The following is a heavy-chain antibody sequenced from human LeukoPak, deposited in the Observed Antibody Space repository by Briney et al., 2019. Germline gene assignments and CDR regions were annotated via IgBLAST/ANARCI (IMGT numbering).Heavy chain of an antibody. CDR3: ARASLTEYFYYYYMDV. V-gene: IGHV3-30*01. CDR2: ISNVEKKK. J-gene: IGHJ6*03. Sequence: PGRSLSLSCVASGFTFSIFPMHWVRQAPGKGLEWVAVISNVEKKKYYADSVKARFTISRDNSKNTLFLQMNSLRAEDTALYYCARASLTEYFYYYYMDVWGKGTTVTVSS. CDR1: GFTFSIFP. D-gene: IGHD3-10*01.